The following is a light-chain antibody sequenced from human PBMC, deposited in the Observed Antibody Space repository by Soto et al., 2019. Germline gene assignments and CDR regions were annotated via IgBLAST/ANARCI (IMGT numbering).Light chain of an antibody. CDR1: DVVGSN. CDR2: GAS. V-gene: IGKV3-15*01. CDR3: QHYVTSSIA. J-gene: IGKJ5*01. Sequence: EIVMTQSPATLSVSPGDRATLSCRASDVVGSNLAWYQQKPRQAPRLLIYGASTRATGIPGRFSGGGSGTDFTLTISRLEPEDFAVYYCQHYVTSSIAVGPGTRRDIK.